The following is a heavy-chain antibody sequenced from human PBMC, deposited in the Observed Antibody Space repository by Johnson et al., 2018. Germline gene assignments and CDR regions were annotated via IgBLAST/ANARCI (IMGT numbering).Heavy chain of an antibody. V-gene: IGHV3-30-3*01. D-gene: IGHD1-26*01. Sequence: QVQLVQSGGGVVQPGRSLRLSCAASGFTFSSYAMYWVRQAPGRGLEWVAVISYDGINKDYADSVKGRFTISRDNSRDTVYLQMNRLRAEDTAVYYCASAHYYRLWDAFDVWGQGTMVTVSS. CDR3: ASAHYYRLWDAFDV. CDR1: GFTFSSYA. J-gene: IGHJ3*01. CDR2: ISYDGINK.